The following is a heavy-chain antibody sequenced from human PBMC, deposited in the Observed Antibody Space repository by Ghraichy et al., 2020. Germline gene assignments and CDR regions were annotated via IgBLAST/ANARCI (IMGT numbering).Heavy chain of an antibody. V-gene: IGHV3-9*03. D-gene: IGHD3-3*01. CDR3: ARGLTYYDFWSGPSAFDS. J-gene: IGHJ3*02. CDR2: ISWNSGSI. CDR1: GFTFDDYA. Sequence: GGSLRLSCAASGFTFDDYAMHWVRQAPGKGLEWVSGISWNSGSIGYADSVKGRFTISRDNAKNSLYLQMNSLRAEDMALYYCARGLTYYDFWSGPSAFDSGGNGRKVTVSS.